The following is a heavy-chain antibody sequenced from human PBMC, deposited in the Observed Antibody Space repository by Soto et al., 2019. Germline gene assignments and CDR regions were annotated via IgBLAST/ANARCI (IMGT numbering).Heavy chain of an antibody. CDR1: GGSISSSNW. CDR2: IYHSGST. CDR3: ARVNYYGSGSYSFDY. V-gene: IGHV4-4*02. D-gene: IGHD3-10*01. Sequence: SETLSLTCAVSGGSISSSNWWSWVRQPPGKGLEWIGEIYHSGSTNYNPSLKSRVTISVDKSKNQFSLKLSSVTAADTAVYYCARVNYYGSGSYSFDYWGQGTLVTVS. J-gene: IGHJ4*02.